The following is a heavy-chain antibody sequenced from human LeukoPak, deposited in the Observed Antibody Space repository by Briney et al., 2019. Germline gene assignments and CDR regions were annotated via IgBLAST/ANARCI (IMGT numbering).Heavy chain of an antibody. J-gene: IGHJ4*02. CDR1: GGSIISYY. V-gene: IGHV4-59*01. CDR3: ARLSAYSYNSGTYYKTDY. CDR2: IYYSGTT. Sequence: SETLSLTCTVSGGSIISYYWSWIRQPPGKGLEWIGYIYYSGTTHYNPSLRSRVTMSVDTSRNQVSLKLSSVTAADTAVYYCARLSAYSYNSGTYYKTDYWGQGTLVTVSS. D-gene: IGHD3-10*01.